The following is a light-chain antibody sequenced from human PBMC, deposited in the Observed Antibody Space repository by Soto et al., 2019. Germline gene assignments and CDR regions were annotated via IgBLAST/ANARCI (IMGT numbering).Light chain of an antibody. CDR3: QQLNSHPFT. J-gene: IGKJ3*01. CDR1: QGISNY. V-gene: IGKV1-9*01. CDR2: VAS. Sequence: DLQLTQSPSFLSASVGDRVTITCRASQGISNYLAWYQQKPGKAPKLLIYVASTLQSGVPSRFSGSGSGTEFTLTISSLQPEDFATYSCQQLNSHPFTFGPGTKVDIK.